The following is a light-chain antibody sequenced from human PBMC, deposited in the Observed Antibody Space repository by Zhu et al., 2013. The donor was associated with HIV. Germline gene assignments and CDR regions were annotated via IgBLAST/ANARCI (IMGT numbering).Light chain of an antibody. Sequence: DIQLTQSPSSLSASVGDRVTLTCRASQSITTYLNWYQLKPGQAPKLLIYGASNLEGGVPSRFGGSGSGTEFTLTISGLQPEDVATYYCQKYNSAPWTFGQGTKVEIK. CDR2: GAS. J-gene: IGKJ1*01. V-gene: IGKV1-39*01. CDR1: QSITTY. CDR3: QKYNSAPWT.